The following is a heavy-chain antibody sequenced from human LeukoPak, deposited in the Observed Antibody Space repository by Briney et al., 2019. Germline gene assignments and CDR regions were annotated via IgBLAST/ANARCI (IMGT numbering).Heavy chain of an antibody. CDR2: INHEGGGI. CDR1: GLTFSESW. D-gene: IGHD1-1*01. CDR3: ATYINWVAGDV. J-gene: IGHJ6*02. V-gene: IGHV3-7*01. Sequence: GGSLRLSCAASGLTFSESWMGWVRQVPGQGLEWVAHINHEGGGIQYVDSVKGRFTISRDNAKGSVHLQMNSLRAEDTAIYHCATYINWVAGDVWGQGTTVIVSS.